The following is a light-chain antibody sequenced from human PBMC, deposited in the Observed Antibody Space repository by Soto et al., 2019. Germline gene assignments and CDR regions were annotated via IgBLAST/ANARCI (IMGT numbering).Light chain of an antibody. Sequence: EIVLTQSPATLSSSPGDRATLSCRASQSVGSYLGWYQQRPGQAPRLLIYDASNRATGIPARFSGSGSGTDFTLTISSLEPEDFEVYYCQQRSDCHSTFGGGTKVEIK. V-gene: IGKV3-11*01. CDR2: DAS. CDR1: QSVGSY. CDR3: QQRSDCHST. J-gene: IGKJ4*01.